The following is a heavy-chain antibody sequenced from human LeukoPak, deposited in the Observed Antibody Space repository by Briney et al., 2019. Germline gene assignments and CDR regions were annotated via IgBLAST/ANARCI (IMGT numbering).Heavy chain of an antibody. V-gene: IGHV4-38-2*02. CDR1: GSSINTPYY. Sequence: SETPSLTCTVSGSSINTPYYWAWIRQPPGEGLEWIGNIFHGVTTFYNPSLMNRVAISVDTSKNQFSLKLTSVTAADTAVYYCARDATIAAPLMSWGQGTLVIVSS. J-gene: IGHJ4*02. CDR2: IFHGVTT. D-gene: IGHD6-13*01. CDR3: ARDATIAAPLMS.